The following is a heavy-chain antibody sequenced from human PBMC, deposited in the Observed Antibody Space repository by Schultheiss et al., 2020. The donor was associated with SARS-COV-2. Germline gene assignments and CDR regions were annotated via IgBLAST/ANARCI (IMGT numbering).Heavy chain of an antibody. D-gene: IGHD1-1*01. CDR2: INHSGST. CDR1: GGSISSYY. J-gene: IGHJ4*02. CDR3: ARGTVLDTYFDS. Sequence: SETLSLTCTVSGGSISSYYWSWIRQPAGKGLEWIGEINHSGSTNYNPSLKSRVTISVDTSKNQFSLKLSSVTAADTAVYYCARGTVLDTYFDSWGQGTLVTVSS. V-gene: IGHV4-34*01.